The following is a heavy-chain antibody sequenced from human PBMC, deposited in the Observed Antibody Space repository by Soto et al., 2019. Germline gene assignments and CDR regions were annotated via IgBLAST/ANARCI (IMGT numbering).Heavy chain of an antibody. CDR3: TTGDYYGSAPLDY. V-gene: IGHV3-15*07. CDR1: GFTFSNAW. D-gene: IGHD3-10*01. J-gene: IGHJ4*02. CDR2: IKSKTDGGTT. Sequence: EVQLVESGGGLVKPGGSLRLSCAASGFTFSNAWMNWVRQAPGKGLEWVGRIKSKTDGGTTDYAAPVKGRFTISRDDSKNTLYLQMNSLKTEDTAVYYCTTGDYYGSAPLDYWGQGTLVTVSS.